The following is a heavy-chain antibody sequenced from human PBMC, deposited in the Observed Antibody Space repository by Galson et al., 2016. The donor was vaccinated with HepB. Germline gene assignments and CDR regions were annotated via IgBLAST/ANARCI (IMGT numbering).Heavy chain of an antibody. CDR2: VYHSGGA. V-gene: IGHV4-4*02. D-gene: IGHD3-16*01. J-gene: IGHJ5*01. CDR3: GRDRGFYLLDS. Sequence: ETLSLTCAVSGDAISSDTWWSWVRQPPGKGLKWIGEVYHSGGANYSPSFMSRVIISVDVSKNQFSLKVTSVTAADTAVYYCGRDRGFYLLDSWGQETLVSVSS. CDR1: GDAISSDTW.